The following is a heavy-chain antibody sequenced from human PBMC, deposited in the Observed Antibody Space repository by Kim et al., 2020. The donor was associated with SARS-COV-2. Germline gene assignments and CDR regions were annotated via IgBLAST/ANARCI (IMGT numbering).Heavy chain of an antibody. D-gene: IGHD3-3*01. CDR1: GFTISSYA. Sequence: GGSLRLSCAASGFTISSYAMHWVRQAPGKGLEWVAVISYDGSNKYYADSVKGRFTISRDNSKNTLYLQMNSLRAEDTAVYYCARDTLKLYYDFWSGYYMSHYYYYGMDVWGQGTTVTVSS. J-gene: IGHJ6*02. CDR3: ARDTLKLYYDFWSGYYMSHYYYYGMDV. CDR2: ISYDGSNK. V-gene: IGHV3-30*04.